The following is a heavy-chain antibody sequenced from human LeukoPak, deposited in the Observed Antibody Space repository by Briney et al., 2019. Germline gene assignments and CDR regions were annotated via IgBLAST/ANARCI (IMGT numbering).Heavy chain of an antibody. V-gene: IGHV3-7*01. D-gene: IGHD1-26*01. CDR1: GFTFSSYS. CDR3: ARDRGRWSYHDY. J-gene: IGHJ4*02. CDR2: IKQDGSEK. Sequence: GGSLRLSCAASGFTFSSYSMNWVRQAPGKGLEWVANIKQDGSEKYYVDSVKGRFTISRDNAKNSLYLQMNSLRAEDTAVYYCARDRGRWSYHDYWGQGTLVTVSS.